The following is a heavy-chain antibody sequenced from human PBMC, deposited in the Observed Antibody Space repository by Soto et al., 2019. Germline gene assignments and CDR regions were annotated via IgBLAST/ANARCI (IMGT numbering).Heavy chain of an antibody. CDR3: AHSRRTTVAWYFDL. CDR2: IYWNDDK. CDR1: GFSLSTSGVG. J-gene: IGHJ2*01. D-gene: IGHD4-17*01. Sequence: QITLKESGPPLVKPTQTLTLTCTFSGFSLSTSGVGVGWIRQPPGKALEWLALIYWNDDKRYSPSLKSRLTITKDTSKNQVVLTMTNMDPVDTATYYCAHSRRTTVAWYFDLWGRGTLVTVSS. V-gene: IGHV2-5*01.